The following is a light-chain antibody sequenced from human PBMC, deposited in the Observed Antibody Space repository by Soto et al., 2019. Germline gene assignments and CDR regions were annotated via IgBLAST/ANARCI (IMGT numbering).Light chain of an antibody. Sequence: EIVFTQSPGTLSLSPGERDTLSCRASQSVSSSYLAWYQQKLGQAPRLLIYGASSRETGIPDRFSGSGAGTECTLTISRLEPEDVAVYYCQQYGSSTPTFGQGTKVDIK. J-gene: IGKJ1*01. V-gene: IGKV3-20*01. CDR2: GAS. CDR3: QQYGSSTPT. CDR1: QSVSSSY.